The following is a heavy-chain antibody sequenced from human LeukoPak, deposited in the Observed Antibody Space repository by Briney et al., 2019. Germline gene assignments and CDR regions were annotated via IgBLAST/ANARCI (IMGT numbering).Heavy chain of an antibody. D-gene: IGHD5-12*01. V-gene: IGHV3-23*01. CDR2: ISGSGGST. Sequence: GWTLRLSCAASGFTFSRYGMSWVRQAPGKGLEWVSAISGSGGSTYYADSVKGRFTISRDNSKNTLYLQMNSLRAEDTAVYYCAKVGVARKFKLLYYFDYWGQGTLVTVSS. CDR3: AKVGVARKFKLLYYFDY. CDR1: GFTFSRYG. J-gene: IGHJ4*02.